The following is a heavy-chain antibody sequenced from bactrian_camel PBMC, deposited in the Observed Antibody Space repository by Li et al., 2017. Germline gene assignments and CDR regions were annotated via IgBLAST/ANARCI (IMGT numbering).Heavy chain of an antibody. J-gene: IGHJ4*01. CDR3: AATFGDRGEVWAAFSGN. D-gene: IGHD1*01. Sequence: HVQLVESGGGSVQAGGSLRLSCAASGDTYRGSYCVAWFRQAPGKEREGVATIDGDGEIEYADSAKGRFAISQNKANHTSYLQMDSLKPEDTAMYYCAATFGDRGEVWAAFSGNWGQGTQVTVS. CDR1: GDTYRGSYC. CDR2: IDGDGEI. V-gene: IGHV3S55*01.